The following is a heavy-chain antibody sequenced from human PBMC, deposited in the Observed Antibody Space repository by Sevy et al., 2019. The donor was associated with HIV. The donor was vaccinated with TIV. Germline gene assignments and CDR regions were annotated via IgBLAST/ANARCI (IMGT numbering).Heavy chain of an antibody. CDR2: IKSKTDGGTT. CDR1: GFTFSNAW. V-gene: IGHV3-15*01. D-gene: IGHD3-10*01. CDR3: TTVKDYYGSRSHPH. J-gene: IGHJ4*02. Sequence: GGSLRLSCAASGFTFSNAWMSWVRQAPGKGLEWVGRIKSKTDGGTTDYAAPVKGRFTISRDDSKNTLYLQMNSLKTEDTAVYYCTTVKDYYGSRSHPHWGQGTLVTVSS.